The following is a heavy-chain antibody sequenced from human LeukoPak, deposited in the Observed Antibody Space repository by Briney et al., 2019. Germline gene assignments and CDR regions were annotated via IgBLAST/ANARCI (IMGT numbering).Heavy chain of an antibody. CDR3: ARSPDILTGLDY. CDR1: GFTVSSNY. J-gene: IGHJ4*02. D-gene: IGHD3-9*01. V-gene: IGHV3-53*04. CDR2: IYSGGST. Sequence: GGSLRLSCAASGFTVSSNYMSWVRQAPGKGLEWVSVIYSGGSTYYADSVKGRFTISTHNSKNTLYLQMNSLRAEDTAVYYCARSPDILTGLDYWGQGTLVTVSS.